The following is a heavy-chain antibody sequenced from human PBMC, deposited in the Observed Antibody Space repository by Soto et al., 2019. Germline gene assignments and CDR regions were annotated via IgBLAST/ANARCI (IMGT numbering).Heavy chain of an antibody. V-gene: IGHV1-69*02. J-gene: IGHJ5*02. CDR3: ARGADYDDRNNWFDP. Sequence: QVQLVQSGAEVKKPGSSVKVSCKASGGTFSSYTISWVRQAPGQGLEWMGRIIPILGIANYAQKFQGRVTITADKSTSTAYMELSSLRSEDTAVYYCARGADYDDRNNWFDPWGQGTLVTVSS. CDR2: IIPILGIA. D-gene: IGHD4-17*01. CDR1: GGTFSSYT.